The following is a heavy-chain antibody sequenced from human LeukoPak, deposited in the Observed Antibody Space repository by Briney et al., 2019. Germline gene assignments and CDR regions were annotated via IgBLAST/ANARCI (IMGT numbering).Heavy chain of an antibody. CDR1: GFTFTDYY. Sequence: GGSLRLSCAASGFTFTDYYMSWIRQAPGKGLEWLSYISSSGRTIYYADSVKGRFTISRDNAKNTLYLQMNSLRAEDTAVYYCVRDQTYGDYWYFDLWGRGTLVAVSS. CDR2: ISSSGRTI. J-gene: IGHJ2*01. CDR3: VRDQTYGDYWYFDL. V-gene: IGHV3-11*04. D-gene: IGHD4-17*01.